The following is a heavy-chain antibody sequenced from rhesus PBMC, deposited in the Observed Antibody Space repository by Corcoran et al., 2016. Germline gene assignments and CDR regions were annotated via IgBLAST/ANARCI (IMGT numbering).Heavy chain of an antibody. V-gene: IGHV5-2*01. CDR2: IDASNSDN. CDR1: GYSFTSYW. Sequence: EVQLVQSGAEVKRPGESLTISCKTSGYSFTSYWINWVRPMPGKGLELMGAIDASNSDNRYSPSFQGQVTISADKSISTAYLQWSSLKASDSATDYCATHSGSWKRGLDDWGQGVLVTVSS. CDR3: ATHSGSWKRGLDD. D-gene: IGHD6-25*01. J-gene: IGHJ4*01.